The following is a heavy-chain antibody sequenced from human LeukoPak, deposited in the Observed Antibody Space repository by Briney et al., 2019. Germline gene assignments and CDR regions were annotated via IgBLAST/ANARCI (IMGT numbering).Heavy chain of an antibody. V-gene: IGHV4-59*01. CDR2: IYYSGST. CDR1: GVSISSYY. D-gene: IGHD3-22*01. CDR3: ARGIVPFDY. J-gene: IGHJ4*02. Sequence: SETLSLTCTVSGVSISSYYWSWIRQPPGKGLEWIGYIYYSGSTNYNPSLKSRVTISVDTSKNQFSLKLSSVTAADTAVYYCARGIVPFDYWGQGTLVTVSS.